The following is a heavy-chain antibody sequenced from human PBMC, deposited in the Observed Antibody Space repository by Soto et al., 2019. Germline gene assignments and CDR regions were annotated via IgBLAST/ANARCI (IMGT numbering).Heavy chain of an antibody. CDR1: GFTFGDYA. J-gene: IGHJ6*02. V-gene: IGHV3-49*04. CDR2: IRSKAYGGTT. Sequence: PGGSLRLSCTASGFTFGDYAMSWVRQAPGKGLEWVGFIRSKAYGGTTEYAASVKGRFTISRDDSKSIAYLQMNSLKTEDTAVYYCTREVGSSGWTRYYYYYGMDVWGQGTTVTVSS. CDR3: TREVGSSGWTRYYYYYGMDV. D-gene: IGHD6-19*01.